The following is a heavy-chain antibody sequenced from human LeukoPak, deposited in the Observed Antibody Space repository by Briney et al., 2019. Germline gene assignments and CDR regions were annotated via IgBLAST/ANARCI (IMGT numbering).Heavy chain of an antibody. CDR2: IYSSGFT. Sequence: SETLSLTCTVSAGSISSGGYYWSWIRQPAGKGLEWIGRIYSSGFTNYKPSLKNRVTISVDTSKNQFSLKLSSVTAADTAVYYCARDGRPVGYYYDSGVHWYFDLWGRGTLVTVSS. CDR3: ARDGRPVGYYYDSGVHWYFDL. J-gene: IGHJ2*01. CDR1: AGSISSGGYY. D-gene: IGHD3-22*01. V-gene: IGHV4-61*02.